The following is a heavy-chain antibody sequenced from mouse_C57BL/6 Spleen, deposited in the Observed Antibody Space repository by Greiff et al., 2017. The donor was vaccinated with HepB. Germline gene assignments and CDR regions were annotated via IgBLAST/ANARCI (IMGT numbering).Heavy chain of an antibody. V-gene: IGHV1-20*01. D-gene: IGHD1-1*01. J-gene: IGHJ4*01. CDR2: INPYNGDT. Sequence: EVQLQQSGPELVKPGDSVKISCKASGYSFTGYFMNWVMQSHGKSLEWIGRINPYNGDTFYNQKFKGKATLTVDKSSSTANMELRSLTSEDSAVYYCARPYYGSSLYYYAMDYWGQGTSVTVSS. CDR1: GYSFTGYF. CDR3: ARPYYGSSLYYYAMDY.